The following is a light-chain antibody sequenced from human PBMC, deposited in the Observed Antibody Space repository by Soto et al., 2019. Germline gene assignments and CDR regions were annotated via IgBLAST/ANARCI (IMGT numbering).Light chain of an antibody. J-gene: IGKJ2*03. V-gene: IGKV1-39*01. CDR3: QQSYSTPYS. Sequence: DLQMTQSPSSLSASVGDRVTITCRASQSISSYLTWYQQKAGKAPKLLIYAASSLQSGVPSRFSGSGSGTDFTLTISSLQPEDFATYYCQQSYSTPYSFGQGTKLEMK. CDR2: AAS. CDR1: QSISSY.